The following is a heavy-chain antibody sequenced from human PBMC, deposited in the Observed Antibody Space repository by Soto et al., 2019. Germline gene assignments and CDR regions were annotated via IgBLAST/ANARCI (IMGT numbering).Heavy chain of an antibody. CDR2: INPNSGGT. Sequence: ASVKVSCKASGYTFTGYYMHWVRQAPGQGLEWMGWINPNSGGTNYAQRFQGWVTMTRDTSISTAYMELSRLRSDDTAVYYCARGDLDIVAPIPELRAFDIWGQGTMVTVSS. J-gene: IGHJ3*02. V-gene: IGHV1-2*04. D-gene: IGHD5-12*01. CDR1: GYTFTGYY. CDR3: ARGDLDIVAPIPELRAFDI.